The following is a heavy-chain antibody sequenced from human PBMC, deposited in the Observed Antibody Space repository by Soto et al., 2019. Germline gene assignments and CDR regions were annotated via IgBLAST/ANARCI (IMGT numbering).Heavy chain of an antibody. Sequence: ASVKVSCQASGYTFTSYGISWVRQAPGQGLEWMGWISAYNGNTNYAQKLQGRVTMTTDTSTSTAYMELRSLRSDDTAVYYCARRILDCSGGSCYYNFDYWGQGTLVTSPQ. CDR1: GYTFTSYG. CDR3: ARRILDCSGGSCYYNFDY. CDR2: ISAYNGNT. V-gene: IGHV1-18*04. J-gene: IGHJ4*02. D-gene: IGHD2-15*01.